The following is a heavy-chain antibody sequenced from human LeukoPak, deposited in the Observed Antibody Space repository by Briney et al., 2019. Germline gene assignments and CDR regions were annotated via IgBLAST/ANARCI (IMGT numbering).Heavy chain of an antibody. CDR3: AREDRFTIFGVVNY. CDR2: INPNSGGT. Sequence: GASVKVSCKASGYTSTGYYMHWVRQAPGQGLEWMGWINPNSGGTNYAQKFQGRVTMTRDTSISTAYMELSRLRSDDTAVYYCAREDRFTIFGVVNYWGQGTLVTVSS. V-gene: IGHV1-2*02. D-gene: IGHD3-3*01. CDR1: GYTSTGYY. J-gene: IGHJ4*02.